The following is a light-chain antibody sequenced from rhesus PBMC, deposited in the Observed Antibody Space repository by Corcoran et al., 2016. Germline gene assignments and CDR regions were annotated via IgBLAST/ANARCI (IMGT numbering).Light chain of an antibody. CDR1: QDISRY. V-gene: IGKV1-28*02. CDR2: TAS. J-gene: IGKJ1*01. Sequence: DIQMTQSSSSLSASVGDTVTITCRASQDISRYLNWYQQKPGKAPKLLIYTASNLETGVPTRFNGSGSGTEVTLTISNLQPEDFAAYYCLQHKSYPRTFGQGTKVEIK. CDR3: LQHKSYPRT.